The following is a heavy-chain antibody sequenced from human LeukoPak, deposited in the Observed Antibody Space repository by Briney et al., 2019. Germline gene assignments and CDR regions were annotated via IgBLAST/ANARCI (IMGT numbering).Heavy chain of an antibody. CDR2: INQDGSEN. J-gene: IGHJ5*02. Sequence: HPGGSLRLSCAASGFTFSSYWMSWVRQSPGKGLEWVANINQDGSENHYVDSVKGRFTISRDNAKNSLYLQMNSLRAEDTAVYYCARERLNVYNWFDPWGQGTLVTVSS. CDR3: ARERLNVYNWFDP. D-gene: IGHD3-16*01. CDR1: GFTFSSYW. V-gene: IGHV3-7*01.